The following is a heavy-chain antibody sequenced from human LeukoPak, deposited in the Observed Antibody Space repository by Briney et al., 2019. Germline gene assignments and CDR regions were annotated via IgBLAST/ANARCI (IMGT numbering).Heavy chain of an antibody. CDR1: GGSISSYY. Sequence: WETLSLTCTVSGGSISSYYWSWIRQPPGKGLEWIGYIYYSGSTNYNPSLKSRVTISVDTSKNQFSLKLNSVTAADTAVYYCARDPSSSSEPYYFDYWGQGTLVTVSS. CDR3: ARDPSSSSEPYYFDY. D-gene: IGHD6-6*01. V-gene: IGHV4-59*01. J-gene: IGHJ4*02. CDR2: IYYSGST.